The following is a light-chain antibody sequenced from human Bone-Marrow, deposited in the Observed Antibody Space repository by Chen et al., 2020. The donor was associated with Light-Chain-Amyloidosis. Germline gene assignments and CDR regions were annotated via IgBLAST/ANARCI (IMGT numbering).Light chain of an antibody. J-gene: IGKJ1*01. CDR2: GAS. V-gene: IGKV3-15*01. CDR3: QQYNNWPLA. CDR1: QSVSST. Sequence: DIVMAQYPATLSVSPVETATLSCRASQSVSSTLAWYQQKPGQSPRLLIYGASSRATAIPARFSGSGSGTEFTLTISSLQSEDFAVYYCQQYNNWPLAFCQGTRVEIK.